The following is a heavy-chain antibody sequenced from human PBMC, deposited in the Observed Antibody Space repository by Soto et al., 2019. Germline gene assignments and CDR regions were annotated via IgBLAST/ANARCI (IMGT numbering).Heavy chain of an antibody. J-gene: IGHJ4*01. V-gene: IGHV5-51*01. Sequence: GESLKISCKGSGYTFTSHWVGWVRQMPGKGLEWMGIIFPGDSDTRYSPSFQGQVTISADKSINTAYLQWSSLKASDTAMYFCVIHGAYFDYWGHGTLVTVSS. CDR2: IFPGDSDT. D-gene: IGHD3-16*01. CDR1: GYTFTSHW. CDR3: VIHGAYFDY.